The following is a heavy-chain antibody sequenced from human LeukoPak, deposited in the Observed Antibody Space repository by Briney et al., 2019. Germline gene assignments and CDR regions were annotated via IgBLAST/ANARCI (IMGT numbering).Heavy chain of an antibody. CDR1: GSTFSSYW. D-gene: IGHD1-1*01. CDR2: IKSDGSRT. V-gene: IGHV3-74*01. CDR3: ARDLVQLERSIDY. J-gene: IGHJ4*02. Sequence: PGGSLRLSCGASGSTFSSYWMHWVRQAPGKGLVWVSRIKSDGSRTDYADSVKGRFIISRDNAKNSLYLQMNSLRAEDTAVYYCARDLVQLERSIDYWGQGTLVTVSS.